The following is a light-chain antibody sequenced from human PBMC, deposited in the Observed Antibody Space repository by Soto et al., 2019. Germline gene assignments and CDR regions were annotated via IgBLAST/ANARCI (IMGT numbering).Light chain of an antibody. V-gene: IGKV3-11*01. J-gene: IGKJ2*01. CDR3: QQRSNWMST. Sequence: EIVLTQSPATLSLSPGERATLSCRASQSVSSFLAWYQKKPGQAPRLLFYDASNRATGIPARFSGSGSGTDVTIPISSLEPEDFAVYYCQQRSNWMSTFGQGTKLEIK. CDR1: QSVSSF. CDR2: DAS.